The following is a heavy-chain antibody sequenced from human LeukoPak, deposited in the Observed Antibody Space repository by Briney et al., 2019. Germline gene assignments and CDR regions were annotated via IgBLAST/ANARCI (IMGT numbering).Heavy chain of an antibody. CDR2: ISGSGGST. D-gene: IGHD6-13*01. Sequence: PGGSLRLSCAASGFTFSSYAMSWVRQAPGKGLEWVSAISGSGGSTYYADSVRGRFTISRDNSKNTPYLQMNSLRAEDTAVYYCAKDGTGYSSSWYVYWGQGTLVTVSS. CDR1: GFTFSSYA. V-gene: IGHV3-23*01. CDR3: AKDGTGYSSSWYVY. J-gene: IGHJ4*02.